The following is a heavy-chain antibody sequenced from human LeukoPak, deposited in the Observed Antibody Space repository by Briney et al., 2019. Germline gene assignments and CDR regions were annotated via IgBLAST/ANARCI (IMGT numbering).Heavy chain of an antibody. J-gene: IGHJ4*02. CDR2: ISGSGGRT. Sequence: GGSLRLSCAASGFTFSSYAMSWVRQAPGKGLEWVSAISGSGGRTYYADSVKGRFTISRDNSKNTLYLQMNSLRAEDTAVYYCAKDLFPAVAGTADYWGQGTQVTVSS. CDR3: AKDLFPAVAGTADY. D-gene: IGHD6-19*01. CDR1: GFTFSSYA. V-gene: IGHV3-23*01.